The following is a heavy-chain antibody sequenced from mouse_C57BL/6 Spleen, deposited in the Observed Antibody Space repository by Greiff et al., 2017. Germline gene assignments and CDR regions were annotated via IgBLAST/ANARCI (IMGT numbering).Heavy chain of an antibody. CDR1: GFNIKDDY. Sequence: EVQGVESGAELVRPGASVKLSCTASGFNIKDDYMHWVKQRPEQGLEWIGWIDPENGDTEYASKFQGKATITADTSSNTAYLQLSSLTSEDTAVYYCTTDGSSAYWGQGTLVTVSA. V-gene: IGHV14-4*01. CDR2: IDPENGDT. D-gene: IGHD1-1*01. CDR3: TTDGSSAY. J-gene: IGHJ3*01.